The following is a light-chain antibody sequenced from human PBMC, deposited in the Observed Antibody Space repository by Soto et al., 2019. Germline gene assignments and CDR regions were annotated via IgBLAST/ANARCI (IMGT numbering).Light chain of an antibody. CDR1: NSDVGGYKY. V-gene: IGLV2-8*01. CDR3: SSYAGSKNLL. J-gene: IGLJ2*01. CDR2: EVS. Sequence: QSVLTQPPSASGSPGQSVTISCTGTNSDVGGYKYVSWYQQHPGKAPKLMIYEVSKRPSGVPDGFSGSKSGNTASLTVSGLQAEDEANYYCSSYAGSKNLLFGGGTKLTVL.